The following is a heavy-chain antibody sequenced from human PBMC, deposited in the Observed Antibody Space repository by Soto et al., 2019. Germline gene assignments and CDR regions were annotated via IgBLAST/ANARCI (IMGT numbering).Heavy chain of an antibody. Sequence: ASVKVSCKASGYTFTGYYMHWVRQAPGQGLAWMGWINPNSGGTNYAQKFQGRVTMTRDTSISTAYMELSRLRSDDTALYFCARDFIDYRDFDYWGQGTLVTVSS. CDR2: INPNSGGT. V-gene: IGHV1-2*02. CDR1: GYTFTGYY. J-gene: IGHJ4*02. CDR3: ARDFIDYRDFDY. D-gene: IGHD1-26*01.